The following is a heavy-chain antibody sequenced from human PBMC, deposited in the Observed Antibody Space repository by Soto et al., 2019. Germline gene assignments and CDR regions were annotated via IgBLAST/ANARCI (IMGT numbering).Heavy chain of an antibody. Sequence: ASVKVSCKASGYTFTSYAMHWVRQAPGQGLEWMGWINAANGDTGYSQKFQGRVTLTRDTSASTAYMELSSLRSEDTAVYYCARKDYYGSGIYYFDYWGQGTLVTV. J-gene: IGHJ4*02. CDR1: GYTFTSYA. CDR2: INAANGDT. D-gene: IGHD3-10*01. V-gene: IGHV1-3*01. CDR3: ARKDYYGSGIYYFDY.